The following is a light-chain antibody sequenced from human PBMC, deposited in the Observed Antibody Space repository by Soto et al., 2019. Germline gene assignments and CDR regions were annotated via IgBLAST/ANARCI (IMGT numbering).Light chain of an antibody. CDR1: SSDVGGYNY. CDR2: DVR. CDR3: SSYTSSTTSA. J-gene: IGLJ1*01. V-gene: IGLV2-14*03. Sequence: QSALTQPASVSGSPGQSITISCTGTSSDVGGYNYVSWYQQHPGKAPKLMIYDVRNRPAVVSNRFAGSKSGNTASLTISGLQAEDEADYYCSSYTSSTTSAFGTGTKVTVL.